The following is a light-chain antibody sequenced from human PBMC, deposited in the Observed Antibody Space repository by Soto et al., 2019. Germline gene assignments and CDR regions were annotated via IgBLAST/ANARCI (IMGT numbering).Light chain of an antibody. V-gene: IGLV2-8*01. J-gene: IGLJ2*01. CDR1: SSDVGDYNY. Sequence: QSALTQPPSASGSPGQSVTISCTGNSSDVGDYNYVSWYQQHPGKAPTLMIYEVSKRPSGVPDRFSGSKSGNTASLTVSGLQAEDEADYYCSSYAGSNNLVFGGGTQLTVL. CDR3: SSYAGSNNLV. CDR2: EVS.